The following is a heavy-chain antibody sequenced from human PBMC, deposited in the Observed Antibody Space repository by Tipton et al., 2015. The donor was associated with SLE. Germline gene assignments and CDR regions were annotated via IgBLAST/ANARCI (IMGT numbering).Heavy chain of an antibody. D-gene: IGHD2-21*01. V-gene: IGHV4-31*01. CDR3: ARYIVVVRYFDY. Sequence: TLSLTCTVSGGSISSYYWSWIRQHPGKGLEWIGYIYYSGSTYHNPSLKSQITISLDTSANQFSLNLRSVTAADTAVYYCARYIVVVRYFDYWGQGTLVTVSS. J-gene: IGHJ4*02. CDR2: IYYSGST. CDR1: GGSISSYY.